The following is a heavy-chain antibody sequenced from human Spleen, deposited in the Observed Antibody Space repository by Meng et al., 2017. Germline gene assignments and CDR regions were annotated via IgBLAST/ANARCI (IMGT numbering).Heavy chain of an antibody. D-gene: IGHD5-12*01. Sequence: GESLKISCAASGFTFSSFEINWVRQAPGKGLEWVSYISSSGSLIYYAASVKGRFTISRDSAENSLFLQMNSLKTEDTAVYYCSGHIDYWGQGTLVTVSS. J-gene: IGHJ4*02. CDR3: SGHIDY. CDR2: ISSSGSLI. CDR1: GFTFSSFE. V-gene: IGHV3-48*03.